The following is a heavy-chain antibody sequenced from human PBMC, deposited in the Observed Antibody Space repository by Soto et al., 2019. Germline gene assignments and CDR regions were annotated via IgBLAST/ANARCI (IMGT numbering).Heavy chain of an antibody. Sequence: ASVKVSCKASGYTFTGYYMHWVRQAPGQGLEWMGWINPNSGGTNYARKFQGRVTMTRDTSISTAYMELSRLRSDDTAVYYCASSFDYYDSSGYYSYAFDIWGQGTMVTVSS. D-gene: IGHD3-22*01. J-gene: IGHJ3*02. CDR1: GYTFTGYY. CDR2: INPNSGGT. V-gene: IGHV1-2*02. CDR3: ASSFDYYDSSGYYSYAFDI.